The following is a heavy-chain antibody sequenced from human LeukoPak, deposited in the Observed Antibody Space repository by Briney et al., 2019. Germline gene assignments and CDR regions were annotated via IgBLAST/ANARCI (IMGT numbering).Heavy chain of an antibody. J-gene: IGHJ4*02. Sequence: GGSRRLSCAASGFTFSSCWMTWVRQAPGKGLECVANIKQDGNEKYYVDSVKGRFSISRDNAKNSVYLQMNSLRAEVTAGYYCARLMGERSLFDYWGQGVLVTVSS. CDR3: ARLMGERSLFDY. CDR2: IKQDGNEK. CDR1: GFTFSSCW. V-gene: IGHV3-7*02. D-gene: IGHD1-26*01.